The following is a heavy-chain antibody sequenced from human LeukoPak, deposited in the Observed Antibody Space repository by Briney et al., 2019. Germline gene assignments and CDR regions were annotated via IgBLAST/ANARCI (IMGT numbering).Heavy chain of an antibody. CDR2: ISSSNSYI. CDR1: GFTFSSYT. V-gene: IGHV3-21*06. Sequence: GGSLRLSCAASGFTFSSYTMNWVRQAPGKGLEWASSISSSNSYIFYADSVKGRFTISRDNAKNSLYLQMNSLRAEDTALYYCAINSVGHYYGSGTTLDHWGQGTLVTVSS. J-gene: IGHJ4*02. D-gene: IGHD3-10*01. CDR3: AINSVGHYYGSGTTLDH.